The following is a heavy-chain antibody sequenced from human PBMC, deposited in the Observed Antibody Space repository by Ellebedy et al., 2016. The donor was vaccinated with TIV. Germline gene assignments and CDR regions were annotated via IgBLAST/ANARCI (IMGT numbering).Heavy chain of an antibody. Sequence: GESLKISCAASGFTVSSYYMSWVRQAPGKGLEWVSIIYSGGSTYYGDSVKGRFTISRDNSKNTLFLQMNSLRAEDTAVYFCARDVATITLMVSGYGMDVWGRGTTVTVSS. CDR3: ARDVATITLMVSGYGMDV. D-gene: IGHD2-8*01. J-gene: IGHJ6*02. V-gene: IGHV3-66*01. CDR2: IYSGGST. CDR1: GFTVSSYY.